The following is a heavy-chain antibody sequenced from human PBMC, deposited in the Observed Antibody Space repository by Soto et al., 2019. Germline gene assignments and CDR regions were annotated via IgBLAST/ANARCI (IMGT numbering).Heavy chain of an antibody. D-gene: IGHD4-4*01. V-gene: IGHV4-59*01. CDR1: CGYISSYY. CDR3: ARDDPHDYSNYAFDY. CDR2: IYYSGST. Sequence: PSETLSLTCTVSCGYISSYYCSWIRQPPGKGLEWIGYIYYSGSTNYNPSLKSRVTISVDTSKNQFSLKLSSVTAADTAVYYCARDDPHDYSNYAFDYWGQGTLVTVSS. J-gene: IGHJ4*02.